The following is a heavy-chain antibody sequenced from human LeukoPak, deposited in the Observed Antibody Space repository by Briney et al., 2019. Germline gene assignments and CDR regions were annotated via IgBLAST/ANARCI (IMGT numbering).Heavy chain of an antibody. Sequence: PGGSLRLSCAASGFTFDDYGMSWFRQAPGKGLEWVSGINWNGGSTGYADSVKGRFTISRDNAKNSLDLQMNSLRAEDTALYYCARGTGDIVVVPAAYYMDVWGKGTTVTVSS. D-gene: IGHD2-2*01. CDR3: ARGTGDIVVVPAAYYMDV. J-gene: IGHJ6*03. V-gene: IGHV3-20*04. CDR2: INWNGGST. CDR1: GFTFDDYG.